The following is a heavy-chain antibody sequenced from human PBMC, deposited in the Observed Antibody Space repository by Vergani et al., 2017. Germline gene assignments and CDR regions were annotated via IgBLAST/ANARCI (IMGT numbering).Heavy chain of an antibody. CDR3: ARDRGSKAQLWPTEGWFDP. V-gene: IGHV1-18*01. J-gene: IGHJ5*02. CDR1: GYTFTSYG. Sequence: QVQLVQSGAEVKKPGASVKVSCKASGYTFTSYGISWVRQAPGQGLEWMGWISAYNGKTNYEQKLQGRVTMTTDTSTSTDYMERRSLRSDDTAVYYCARDRGSKAQLWPTEGWFDPWGQGTLVTVSS. D-gene: IGHD5-18*01. CDR2: ISAYNGKT.